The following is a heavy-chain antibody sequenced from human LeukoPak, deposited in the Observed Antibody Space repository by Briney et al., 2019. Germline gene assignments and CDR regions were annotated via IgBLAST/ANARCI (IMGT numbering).Heavy chain of an antibody. CDR1: GFWFDSFY. CDR2: ISASGAVP. CDR3: ARSLIVASEDY. V-gene: IGHV3-11*04. Sequence: GGSLRLSCAASGFWFDSFYMGWIRQVPGKGLDYIALISASGAVPYYAESVKGRFTISRDNAKNSVSLQMNSLSADDTAVYYCARSLIVASEDYWGQGTLVTVSS. D-gene: IGHD3-22*01. J-gene: IGHJ4*02.